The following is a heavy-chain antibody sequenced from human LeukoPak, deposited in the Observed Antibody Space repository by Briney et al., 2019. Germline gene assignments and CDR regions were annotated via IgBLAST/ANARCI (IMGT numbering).Heavy chain of an antibody. V-gene: IGHV4-39*01. CDR1: GGSISSTSYY. D-gene: IGHD6-13*01. CDR3: ARLLVSRYYFDY. J-gene: IGHJ4*02. CDR2: IYYSGST. Sequence: SETLSLTCTVSGGSISSTSYYWSWIRQPPGKGLEWIGSIYYSGSTYYNPSLKSRVTISVDTSKNQFSLKLNSVTASDTAVYYCARLLVSRYYFDYWGQGTLVTVFS.